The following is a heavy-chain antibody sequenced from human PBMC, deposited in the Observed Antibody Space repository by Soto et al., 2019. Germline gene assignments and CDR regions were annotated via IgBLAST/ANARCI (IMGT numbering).Heavy chain of an antibody. CDR1: GGSISSGTYY. CDR3: ARLHGYCISSSCHGHYAMDV. D-gene: IGHD2-2*01. V-gene: IGHV4-39*01. J-gene: IGHJ6*02. Sequence: SETLSLTCTVSGGSISSGTYYWGWIRQPPGRGLEWIGSIFYDGSTYYNPSLKSRVTISVDASKNQFSVKLSSVTAPDTAVYYCARLHGYCISSSCHGHYAMDVWGQGTTVTVSS. CDR2: IFYDGST.